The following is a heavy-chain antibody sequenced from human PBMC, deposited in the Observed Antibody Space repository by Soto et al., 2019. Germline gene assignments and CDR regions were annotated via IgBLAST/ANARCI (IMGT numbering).Heavy chain of an antibody. D-gene: IGHD1-1*01. V-gene: IGHV3-30*03. J-gene: IGHJ6*02. Sequence: GGSLRLSCAASGFTFSSYGMHWVRQAPGKGLEWVAVISYDGSNKYYADSVKGRFTISRDNSKNTLYLQMNSLRAEDTAVYYCARETGTTVYYGMDVWGQGTTVTVSS. CDR1: GFTFSSYG. CDR3: ARETGTTVYYGMDV. CDR2: ISYDGSNK.